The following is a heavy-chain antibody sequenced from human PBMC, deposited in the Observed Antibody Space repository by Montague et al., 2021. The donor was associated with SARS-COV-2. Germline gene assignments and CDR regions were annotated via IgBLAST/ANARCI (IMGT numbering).Heavy chain of an antibody. D-gene: IGHD1-7*01. J-gene: IGHJ6*02. CDR1: DDSISGGRYY. Sequence: TLSLTCTVSDDSISGGRYYWSWIRQPAGKGLEWVGRIYTSGNTNYNPSLKSRVSMLVDTSKNQLSLKLSSVTAADTAIYYCARARITGTTKDYYGMDVWGQGPRSPSP. CDR2: IYTSGNT. CDR3: ARARITGTTKDYYGMDV. V-gene: IGHV4-61*02.